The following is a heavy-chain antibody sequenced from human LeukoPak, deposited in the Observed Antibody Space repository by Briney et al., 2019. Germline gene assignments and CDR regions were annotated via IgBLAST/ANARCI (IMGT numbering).Heavy chain of an antibody. CDR2: IIPSFGIP. D-gene: IGHD3-10*01. Sequence: SVKVSCKASGDAFNSHTINWVRQAPGQGLEWVGSIIPSFGIPSYAQKFKGRVTISADTSTTTAFMDLTSLRSEDTAVYYCARDFWGTMVRAASMDVWGQGTTVTVSS. CDR3: ARDFWGTMVRAASMDV. V-gene: IGHV1-69*10. J-gene: IGHJ6*02. CDR1: GDAFNSHT.